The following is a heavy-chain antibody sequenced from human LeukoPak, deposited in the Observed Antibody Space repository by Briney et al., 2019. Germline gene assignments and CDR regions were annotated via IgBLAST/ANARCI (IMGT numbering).Heavy chain of an antibody. D-gene: IGHD5-18*01. CDR3: ARHPDTAMDQFDY. CDR1: GYSFTSYW. Sequence: GESLKISCKCSGYSFTSYWIGWVRQMPGKGLEWMGIIYPGDSDTRYSPSFQGQVTISADKSISTAYLQWSSLKASDSAMYYCARHPDTAMDQFDYWGQGTLVTVSS. J-gene: IGHJ4*02. V-gene: IGHV5-51*01. CDR2: IYPGDSDT.